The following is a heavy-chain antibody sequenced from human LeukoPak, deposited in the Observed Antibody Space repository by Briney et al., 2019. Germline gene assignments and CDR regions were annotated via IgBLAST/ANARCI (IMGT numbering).Heavy chain of an antibody. Sequence: GESLRLSCEVSGFTFSNAWMSWVRQAPGKGLEWVGRIKSKSDDETIDYAAPVKARFTISRDDSKNTLYLQMTSLKTEDTAVYYCITDLMDIWGQGTTVTVSS. J-gene: IGHJ6*01. V-gene: IGHV3-15*01. CDR2: IKSKSDDETI. CDR3: ITDLMDI. CDR1: GFTFSNAW.